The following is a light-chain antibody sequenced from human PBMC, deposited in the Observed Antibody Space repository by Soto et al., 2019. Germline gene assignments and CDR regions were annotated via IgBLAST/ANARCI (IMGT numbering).Light chain of an antibody. CDR3: HQRSNWPPT. J-gene: IGKJ1*01. Sequence: EFVLTQSPATLSLSPGERATLSCRASQSVSGSLAWYQHKPGQAPRLLIYDASNRATGVPARFSGSGSGTDFTLTISSLEPEDFAVYYCHQRSNWPPTFGQGTKVEIK. CDR1: QSVSGS. V-gene: IGKV3-11*01. CDR2: DAS.